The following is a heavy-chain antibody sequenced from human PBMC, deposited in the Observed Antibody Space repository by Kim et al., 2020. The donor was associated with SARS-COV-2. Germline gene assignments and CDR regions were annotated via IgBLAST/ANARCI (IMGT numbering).Heavy chain of an antibody. CDR3: VKLYLSSNGCDT. V-gene: IGHV3-23*01. CDR2: NSKSGSNT. D-gene: IGHD6-19*01. Sequence: GGSLRLSCAVSGFTFSEYPMSWVRQAPGNGLEWVSTNSKSGSNTYYADSVKGRFTISRDNSKNMLYLQMNSLRAEDTALYYCVKLYLSSNGCDTWGQGTLVTVSS. CDR1: GFTFSEYP. J-gene: IGHJ4*02.